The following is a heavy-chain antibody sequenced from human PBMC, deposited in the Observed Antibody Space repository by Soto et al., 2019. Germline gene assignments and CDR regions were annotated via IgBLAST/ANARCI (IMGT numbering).Heavy chain of an antibody. J-gene: IGHJ4*02. CDR2: IKDGGYT. V-gene: IGHV4-34*01. Sequence: QVQLQQWGAGLLKPSETLSLNCAVNGGSLSGYYWSWIRQPPGKGLEWIGEIKDGGYTNYSPSLKSRATXAXXTSNNQFSLRLNSVTAADTGLYYCARGQEGVVATHWDQGALVTVSS. CDR3: ARGQEGVVATH. D-gene: IGHD5-12*01. CDR1: GGSLSGYY.